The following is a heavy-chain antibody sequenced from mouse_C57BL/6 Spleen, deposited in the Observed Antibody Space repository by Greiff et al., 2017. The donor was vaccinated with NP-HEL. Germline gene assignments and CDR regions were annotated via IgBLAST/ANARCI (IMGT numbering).Heavy chain of an antibody. CDR1: GFTFSNYW. D-gene: IGHD4-1*01. J-gene: IGHJ4*01. V-gene: IGHV6-3*01. CDR2: IRLKSDNYAT. CDR3: KANWYAMDY. Sequence: DVKLVESGGGLVQPGGSMKLSCVASGFTFSNYWMNWVRQSPEKGLEWVAQIRLKSDNYATHYAESVKGRFTISRDDSKSSVYLQMNNLRAEDTGIYYCKANWYAMDYWGQGTSVTVSS.